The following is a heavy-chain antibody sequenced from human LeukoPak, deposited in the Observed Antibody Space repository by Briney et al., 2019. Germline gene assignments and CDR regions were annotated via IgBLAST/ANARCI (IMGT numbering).Heavy chain of an antibody. Sequence: VASVKVSCKASGYTFTSYGISWVRQAPGQGLEWMGWISAYNGNTNYAQKFQGRVTMTRNTSISTAYMELSSLRSEDTAVYYCARGPIYGSGSYVAFDIWGQGTMVTVSS. J-gene: IGHJ3*02. CDR3: ARGPIYGSGSYVAFDI. V-gene: IGHV1-18*01. CDR1: GYTFTSYG. CDR2: ISAYNGNT. D-gene: IGHD3-10*01.